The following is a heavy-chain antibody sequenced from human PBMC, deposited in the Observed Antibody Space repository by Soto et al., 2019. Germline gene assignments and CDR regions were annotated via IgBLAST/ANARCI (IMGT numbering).Heavy chain of an antibody. Sequence: EVQLVESGGGLVQPGGSLRLSCAASGFSFSSYWMTWVRQAPGKGLEWVANIRQDGSEKHSVDSVKGRFTISRDNGKNSLYLQMNSLRVEDTAVYYCARVSGYRSGGSYLSYFDYWGQGTRVTVSS. CDR3: ARVSGYRSGGSYLSYFDY. CDR1: GFSFSSYW. J-gene: IGHJ4*02. CDR2: IRQDGSEK. D-gene: IGHD2-15*01. V-gene: IGHV3-7*01.